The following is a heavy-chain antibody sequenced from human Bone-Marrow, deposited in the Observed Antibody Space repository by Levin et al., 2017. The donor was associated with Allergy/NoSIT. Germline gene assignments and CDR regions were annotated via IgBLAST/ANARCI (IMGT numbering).Heavy chain of an antibody. CDR3: ARAARDPHCTVGACYYLDY. D-gene: IGHD2-8*02. J-gene: IGHJ4*02. V-gene: IGHV3-30-3*01. CDR1: GFTFKSYA. CDR2: ISYDGINE. Sequence: GGSLRLSCAASGFTFKSYAMHWVRQASGKGLEWVAVISYDGINEYYADSVKGRFTISRDNSKNTLSLRIHSLRVQDKAVYYCARAARDPHCTVGACYYLDYWGQGTLVTVSS.